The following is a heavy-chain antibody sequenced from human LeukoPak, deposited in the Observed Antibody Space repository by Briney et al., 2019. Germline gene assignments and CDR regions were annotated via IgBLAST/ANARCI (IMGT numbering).Heavy chain of an antibody. Sequence: GGSLRLSCAVSGFTVSLNDMTWVRQAPGKGLECVSVISRDDTIFYADSVKGRFTISRDNSKNTLYLQMNSLRADDTAVYYCARGVEPLAANTLAYWGQGTLVTVSS. CDR3: ARGVEPLAANTLAY. V-gene: IGHV3-53*01. D-gene: IGHD1-14*01. CDR2: ISRDDTI. J-gene: IGHJ4*02. CDR1: GFTVSLND.